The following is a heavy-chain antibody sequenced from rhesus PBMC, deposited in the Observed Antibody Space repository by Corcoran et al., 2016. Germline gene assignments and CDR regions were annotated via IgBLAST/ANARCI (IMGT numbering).Heavy chain of an antibody. D-gene: IGHD5-42*01. J-gene: IGHJ4*01. V-gene: IGHV4S11*01. CDR3: ARGRDTVGTEYFDY. CDR2: IDSRGST. Sequence: QVQLQESGPGLVMPSETLSLTCAVSGGSISRSYWRWIRQAPGKGLEGIGRIDSRGSTDYNPALKSRVTLSVDTSKNQLSLKLSAGSAADTAVYYCARGRDTVGTEYFDYWGQGVLVTVSS. CDR1: GGSISRSY.